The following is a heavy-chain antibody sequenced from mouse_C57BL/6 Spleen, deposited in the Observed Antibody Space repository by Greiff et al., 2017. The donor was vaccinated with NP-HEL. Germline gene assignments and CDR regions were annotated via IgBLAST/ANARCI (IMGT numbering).Heavy chain of an antibody. J-gene: IGHJ3*01. Sequence: VQLQQPGAELVKPGASVKLSCKASGYTFTSYWMHWVKQRPGQGLEWIGMIHPNSGSTNYNEKFKSKATLTVDKSSSTAYMQLSSLTSEDSAVYYCARASKEAWFAYWGQGTLVTVSA. CDR2: IHPNSGST. V-gene: IGHV1-64*01. CDR3: ARASKEAWFAY. D-gene: IGHD6-1*01. CDR1: GYTFTSYW.